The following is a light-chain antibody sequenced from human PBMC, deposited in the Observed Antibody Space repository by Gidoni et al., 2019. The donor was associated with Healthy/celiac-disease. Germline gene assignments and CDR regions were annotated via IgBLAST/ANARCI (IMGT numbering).Light chain of an antibody. CDR1: SSDVGGYNY. CDR2: EVS. Sequence: QSALTQPPSASGSPGQSVTISCTGTSSDVGGYNYVSWYQQHPGKAPKLVIYEVSKVPSGVPDRFSGSKSGNTASLTVSGLQAEDEADYYCSSSAGSNNLGVFGTGTKVTVL. J-gene: IGLJ1*01. CDR3: SSSAGSNNLGV. V-gene: IGLV2-8*01.